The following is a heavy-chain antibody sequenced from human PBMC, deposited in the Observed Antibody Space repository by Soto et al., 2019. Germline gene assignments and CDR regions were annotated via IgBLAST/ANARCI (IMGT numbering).Heavy chain of an antibody. CDR2: IYYSVST. J-gene: IGHJ4*02. CDR3: ARRDYGSSGYYHTIDY. D-gene: IGHD3-22*01. Sequence: SETRSLTCTGSGGSIISISYYWGCIRQPPWKGLEWIGSIYYSVSTYYNPSLKSRVTISVDTSKNQFSLKLSSVTAADTAVYYCARRDYGSSGYYHTIDYWGQGTLVTVSS. CDR1: GGSIISISYY. V-gene: IGHV4-39*01.